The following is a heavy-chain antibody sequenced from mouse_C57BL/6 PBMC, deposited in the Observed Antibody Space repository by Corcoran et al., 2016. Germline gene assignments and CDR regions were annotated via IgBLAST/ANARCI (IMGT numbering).Heavy chain of an antibody. CDR3: ARSAYCSNFYYAMDH. Sequence: QIQLVQSGPELKKPGETVKISCKASGYTFTTYGMSWVKQAPGKGLKWMGWINTYSGVPTYADDFKGRFAFSLETSASTAYLQINNLKNEDTATYFCARSAYCSNFYYAMDHWGQGTSVTVSS. CDR1: GYTFTTYG. D-gene: IGHD2-5*01. V-gene: IGHV9-3*01. CDR2: INTYSGVP. J-gene: IGHJ4*01.